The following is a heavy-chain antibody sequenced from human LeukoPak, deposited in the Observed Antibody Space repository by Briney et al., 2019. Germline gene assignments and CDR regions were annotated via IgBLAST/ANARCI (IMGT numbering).Heavy chain of an antibody. CDR2: ISGSGNTT. CDR3: ARGRVNWFDP. Sequence: PGGSLRLSCAASEFTFSDYYMSWIRQAPGKGLEWVSYISGSGNTTYYADSVKGRFTVSRDNAKNSVYLQMNSLRGEDTAVYYCARGRVNWFDPWGQGTLVTVSS. J-gene: IGHJ5*02. V-gene: IGHV3-11*01. CDR1: EFTFSDYY.